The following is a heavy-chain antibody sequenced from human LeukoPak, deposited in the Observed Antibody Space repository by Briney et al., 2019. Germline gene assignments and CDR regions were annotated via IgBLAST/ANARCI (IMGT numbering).Heavy chain of an antibody. Sequence: ASVKVSCKASVYTFTSYDINWVRQATGQGLEGMGWMNPNSGNTGYAQKFQGRVTMNTDTSTRTAYMELRRLRSGETAVYYCARGEQLVYGLEVWGQGTTVTVSS. CDR3: ARGEQLVYGLEV. D-gene: IGHD6-13*01. V-gene: IGHV1-8*01. J-gene: IGHJ6*02. CDR1: VYTFTSYD. CDR2: MNPNSGNT.